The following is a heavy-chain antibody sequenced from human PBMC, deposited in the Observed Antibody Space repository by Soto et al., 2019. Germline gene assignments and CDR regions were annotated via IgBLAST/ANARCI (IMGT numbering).Heavy chain of an antibody. CDR2: IYYSGST. CDR1: GGSISSGGDY. V-gene: IGHV4-39*01. D-gene: IGHD3-22*01. Sequence: PSETLSLTCTVSGGSISSGGDYWSWIRQHPGKGLEWIGYIYYSGSTNYNPSLESRVTISVDTSKNQFSLKLSSVTAADTAVYYCARQTDSYYTFDAFDIRGQGTMVTVSS. J-gene: IGHJ3*02. CDR3: ARQTDSYYTFDAFDI.